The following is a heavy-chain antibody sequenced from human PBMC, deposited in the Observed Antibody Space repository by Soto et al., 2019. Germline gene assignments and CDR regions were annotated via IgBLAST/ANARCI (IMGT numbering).Heavy chain of an antibody. CDR1: GGSISSGGYS. CDR3: ARAPSMTTVTKGNWFDP. Sequence: QLQLQESGSGLVKPSQTLSLTCAVSGGSISSGGYSWSWIRQPPGKGLEWIGYIYHSGSTYYNPSLKSRVPISVARSKNQFSLKLSSVTAADTAVYYCARAPSMTTVTKGNWFDPWGQGTLVTVSS. V-gene: IGHV4-30-2*01. CDR2: IYHSGST. J-gene: IGHJ5*02. D-gene: IGHD4-4*01.